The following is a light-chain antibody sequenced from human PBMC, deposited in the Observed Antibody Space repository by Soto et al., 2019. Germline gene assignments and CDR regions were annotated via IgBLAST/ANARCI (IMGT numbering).Light chain of an antibody. J-gene: IGKJ1*01. CDR3: QQYNSYWT. CDR1: QSISTW. CDR2: DAS. Sequence: DIQMTQSPSTLSASVGDRVTITCRASQSISTWLAWYQQRPGKAPKLLIYDASSLESGVPSRFSDSRSGTEFTLTISSLQPDDFATYYCQQYNSYWTFGQGTKVEIK. V-gene: IGKV1-5*01.